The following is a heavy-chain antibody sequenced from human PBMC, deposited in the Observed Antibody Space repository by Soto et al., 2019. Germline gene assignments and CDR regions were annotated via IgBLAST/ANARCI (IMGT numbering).Heavy chain of an antibody. CDR1: GGSISNYY. J-gene: IGHJ4*02. V-gene: IGHV4-59*12. CDR3: VRDSPSPH. CDR2: IFYSGST. Sequence: SETLSLTCTVSGGSISNYYWSWIRQPPGKGLEWIGCIFYSGSTNYSPSLRSRVTISVDTPKNQFSLNLSSVTAADTAVYYCVRDSPSPHWGQGTLVTVSS.